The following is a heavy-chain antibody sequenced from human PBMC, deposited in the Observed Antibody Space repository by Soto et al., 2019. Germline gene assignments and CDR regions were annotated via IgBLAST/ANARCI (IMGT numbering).Heavy chain of an antibody. CDR2: IIPIFGTA. CDR3: ARAQSSIGALFDY. D-gene: IGHD6-6*01. CDR1: GGTFSSYA. Sequence: QVQLLQSGAEVKKPGSSVKVSGKASGGTFSSYAISWARQAPGQGLEWMGGIIPIFGTANYAQKFQGRVTITADESTSTAYMEPSSLRSEDTAVYYCARAQSSIGALFDYLGQGTLVTGSS. J-gene: IGHJ4*02. V-gene: IGHV1-69*01.